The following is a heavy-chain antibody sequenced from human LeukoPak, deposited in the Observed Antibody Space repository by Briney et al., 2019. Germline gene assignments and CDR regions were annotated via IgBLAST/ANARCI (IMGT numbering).Heavy chain of an antibody. V-gene: IGHV4-59*01. CDR1: GGSISSYY. J-gene: IGHJ5*02. Sequence: PSETLSLTCTVSGGSISSYYWSWTRQPPGKGLEWIGYIYYSGSTNYNPSLRSRVTISVDTSKNQFSLKLSSVTAADTAVYYCARGYYYDTSGGFDPWGQGTLVTVSS. D-gene: IGHD3-22*01. CDR3: ARGYYYDTSGGFDP. CDR2: IYYSGST.